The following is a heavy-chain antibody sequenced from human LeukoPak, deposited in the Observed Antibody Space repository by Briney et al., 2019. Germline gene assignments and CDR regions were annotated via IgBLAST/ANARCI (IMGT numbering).Heavy chain of an antibody. D-gene: IGHD3-22*01. CDR3: ARDRFYYDSSGYYLDY. CDR1: GYTFTSYG. CDR2: ISAYNGNT. J-gene: IGHJ4*02. V-gene: IGHV1-18*01. Sequence: ASVKVSCKASGYTFTSYGISLVRQAPGQGLEWMGWISAYNGNTNYAQKLQGRVTMTTDTSTSTAYMELRSLRSDDTAVYYCARDRFYYDSSGYYLDYWGQGTLVTVSS.